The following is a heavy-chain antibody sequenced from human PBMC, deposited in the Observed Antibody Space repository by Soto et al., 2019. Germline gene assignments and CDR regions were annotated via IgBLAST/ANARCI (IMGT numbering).Heavy chain of an antibody. V-gene: IGHV3-33*01. CDR3: ARGYGDYWFDP. J-gene: IGHJ5*02. CDR1: GFTFSSYG. CDR2: IWYDGSNK. D-gene: IGHD4-17*01. Sequence: QVQLVESGGGVVQPGRSLRLSCAASGFTFSSYGIHWVRQAPGKGLEWVAVIWYDGSNKNYADSVKGRFTISRDTLKNTLYLQMNSLRVEDTAVYYRARGYGDYWFDPWGQGTLVTVSS.